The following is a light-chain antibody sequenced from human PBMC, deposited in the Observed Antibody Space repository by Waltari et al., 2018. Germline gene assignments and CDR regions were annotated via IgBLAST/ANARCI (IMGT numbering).Light chain of an antibody. Sequence: QSALTQPRSVTGSPGQSVTISCAGPSSDVGAYNYVSWYQQHPGKAPKLINYDVNKRRSGVPDRFSGSRSRNTAPLTLSGLQTEDEADCSCCSYAGGYTHWVFGGGTKLTVL. CDR1: SSDVGAYNY. CDR3: CSYAGGYTHWV. CDR2: DVN. V-gene: IGLV2-11*01. J-gene: IGLJ3*02.